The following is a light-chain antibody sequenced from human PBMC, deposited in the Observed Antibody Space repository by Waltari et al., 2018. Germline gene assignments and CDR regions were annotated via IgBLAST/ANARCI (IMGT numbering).Light chain of an antibody. V-gene: IGKV2-30*02. CDR2: KVS. J-gene: IGKJ1*01. CDR3: MQATHWPLT. Sequence: DVVMTPSPLALPVTLGQPASISCSPSQSLFHTVGKTYLNWYQQRPGQSPRRLIDKVSTRDSGVPDRFSGSGSGTDFRLKISRVEAEDVGVYYCMQATHWPLTFGQGTKVEIK. CDR1: QSLFHTVGKTY.